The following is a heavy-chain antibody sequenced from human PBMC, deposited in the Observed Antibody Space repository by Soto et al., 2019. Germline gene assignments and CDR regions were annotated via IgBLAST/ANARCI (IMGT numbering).Heavy chain of an antibody. J-gene: IGHJ4*02. CDR1: GGSVTSDEDY. Sequence: SETLSLTCTVSGGSVTSDEDYWSWIRQSPGKGLEWIGYISNSGSTGYNPSLKTRLSMSVDRSKNQFTLRLTSVTAADTAVYFCATESGSTYGYFDYWGQGTLVTVSS. CDR3: ATESGSTYGYFDY. CDR2: ISNSGST. V-gene: IGHV4-30-4*01. D-gene: IGHD4-17*01.